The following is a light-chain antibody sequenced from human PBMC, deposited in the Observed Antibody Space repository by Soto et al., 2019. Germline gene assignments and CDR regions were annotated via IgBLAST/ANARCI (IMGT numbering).Light chain of an antibody. CDR2: GAS. Sequence: EIVLTQSPGTLSLSPGERATPSCRASQSVNNNYLAWYQQKPGQAPRLLIYGASSRATGIPDRFSGSGSGTDFTLTSSRLAPEDFAVYYCQQYGSSQYTFGQGTKLEIK. CDR1: QSVNNNY. J-gene: IGKJ2*01. V-gene: IGKV3-20*01. CDR3: QQYGSSQYT.